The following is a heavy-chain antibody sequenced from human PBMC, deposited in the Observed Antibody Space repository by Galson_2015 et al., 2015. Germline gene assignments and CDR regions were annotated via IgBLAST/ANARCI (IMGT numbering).Heavy chain of an antibody. Sequence: PALVKPTQTLTLPCSFSGFSLSATGVSVGWIRQPPRKALEWLALLYWDDDQRYSPSLKSRLTITKDTSKNQVVLTVTNVDPMDTATYYCAHRHCSSGICKEFDFRGQGTLVTVSS. CDR1: GFSLSATGVS. CDR3: AHRHCSSGICKEFDF. D-gene: IGHD2-15*01. CDR2: LYWDDDQ. J-gene: IGHJ4*02. V-gene: IGHV2-5*02.